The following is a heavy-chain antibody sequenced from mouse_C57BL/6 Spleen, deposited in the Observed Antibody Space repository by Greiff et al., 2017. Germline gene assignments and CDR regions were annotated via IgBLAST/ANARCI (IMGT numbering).Heavy chain of an antibody. D-gene: IGHD2-5*01. CDR2: ISYDGSN. J-gene: IGHJ4*01. CDR1: GYSITSGYY. CDR3: ARDEGAYYSNLYAMDY. V-gene: IGHV3-6*01. Sequence: EVKLQESGPGLVKPSQSLSLTCSVTGYSITSGYYWNWIRQFPGNKLEWMGYISYDGSNNYNPSLKKRISITRDTSKNQFFLKLNSVTTEDTATYYCARDEGAYYSNLYAMDYWGQGTSVTVSS.